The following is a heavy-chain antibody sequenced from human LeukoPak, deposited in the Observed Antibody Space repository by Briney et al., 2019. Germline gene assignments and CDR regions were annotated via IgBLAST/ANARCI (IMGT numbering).Heavy chain of an antibody. V-gene: IGHV4-59*08. CDR1: GGSISSYY. CDR3: ARAHPGSWFDP. J-gene: IGHJ5*02. Sequence: SETLSLTCTVSGGSISSYYWSWIRQPPGKGLEWIGYIYYSGSTNYNPSLKSRVAISVDTCKSQFSLKLCSVTAAETDVYYCARAHPGSWFDPWGQGTLVTVSS. CDR2: IYYSGST. D-gene: IGHD3-10*01.